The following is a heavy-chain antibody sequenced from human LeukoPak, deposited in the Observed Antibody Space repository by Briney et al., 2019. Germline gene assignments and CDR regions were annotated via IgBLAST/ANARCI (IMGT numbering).Heavy chain of an antibody. J-gene: IGHJ4*02. D-gene: IGHD2-2*01. V-gene: IGHV4-30-4*08. CDR1: GGSVSSGDYF. CDR3: ARGDIVVVPAVKD. Sequence: SETLSLTCTVSGGSVSSGDYFWSWIRQPPGKGLEWIGYMYYSGSTYYNPSLKSRVSISADTSKNQFSLKLSSVTAADTAVYYCARGDIVVVPAVKDWGQGTLVTVSS. CDR2: MYYSGST.